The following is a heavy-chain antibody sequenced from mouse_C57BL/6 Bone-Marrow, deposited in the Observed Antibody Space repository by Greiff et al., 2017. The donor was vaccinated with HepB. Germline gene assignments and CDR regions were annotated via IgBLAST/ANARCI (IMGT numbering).Heavy chain of an antibody. CDR3: ARSMGYAMDY. CDR2: INPSSGYT. J-gene: IGHJ4*01. Sequence: VQLQQSGAELARPGASVKMSCKASGYTFTSYTMHWVKQRPGQGLEWIGYINPSSGYTKYNQKFKDKATLTEDKSSSTAYMQLSSLTSEDSAVYYCARSMGYAMDYWGQGTSVTVSS. V-gene: IGHV1-4*01. CDR1: GYTFTSYT.